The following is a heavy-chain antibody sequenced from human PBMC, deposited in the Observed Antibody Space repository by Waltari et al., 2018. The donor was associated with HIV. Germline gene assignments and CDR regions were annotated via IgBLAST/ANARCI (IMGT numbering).Heavy chain of an antibody. Sequence: QVQLVESGGGVVQPGRSLRLSCAASGFTFSSYGMHWVRQAPGKGLEWLAVVCDDGKNKYYADSVKGRFTVSRDNSKNTLFLQMNSLRVDDTAVYYCARTPYDTSGYCFDYWGQGTLVTVSS. CDR1: GFTFSSYG. J-gene: IGHJ4*02. CDR2: VCDDGKNK. D-gene: IGHD3-22*01. V-gene: IGHV3-33*01. CDR3: ARTPYDTSGYCFDY.